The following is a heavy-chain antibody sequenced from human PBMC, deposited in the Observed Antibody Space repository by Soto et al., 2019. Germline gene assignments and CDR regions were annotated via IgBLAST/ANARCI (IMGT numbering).Heavy chain of an antibody. CDR1: GGTFSSYA. Sequence: GASVKVSCKASGGTFSSYAISWVRQAPGQGLEWMGGIIPIFGTANYAQKFQGRVTITADESTSTAYMELSSLRSEDTAVYYCARDASLTQRPDDYWGQGTLVTVSS. V-gene: IGHV1-69*13. J-gene: IGHJ4*02. CDR3: ARDASLTQRPDDY. D-gene: IGHD5-18*01. CDR2: IIPIFGTA.